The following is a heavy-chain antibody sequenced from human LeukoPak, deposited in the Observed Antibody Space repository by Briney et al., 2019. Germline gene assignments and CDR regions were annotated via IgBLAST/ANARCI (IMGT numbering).Heavy chain of an antibody. D-gene: IGHD3-9*01. V-gene: IGHV1-2*02. CDR2: INPNSGGT. CDR3: ARACLLRYFDWLSYYYYYGMDV. Sequence: ASVKDSCKASGYTFTGYYMHWVRQAPGQGLEWMGWINPNSGGTNYAQKFQGRVTMTRDTSISTAYMELSRLRSDDTAVYYCARACLLRYFDWLSYYYYYGMDVWGQGTTVTVSS. CDR1: GYTFTGYY. J-gene: IGHJ6*02.